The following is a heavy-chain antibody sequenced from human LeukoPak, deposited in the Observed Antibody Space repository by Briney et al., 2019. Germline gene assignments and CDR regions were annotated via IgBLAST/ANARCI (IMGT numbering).Heavy chain of an antibody. CDR3: ARGGLAAVGIAEYFQH. Sequence: SETLSLTCTVSGGSISSSGYYWSWIRQHPGKGLEWIGYIYYSGSTYYNPSLKCRVTISVDTSKNQFSLKLKSVTAADTAVYYCARGGLAAVGIAEYFQHWGQGTLVTVSS. CDR2: IYYSGST. V-gene: IGHV4-31*03. J-gene: IGHJ1*01. CDR1: GGSISSSGYY. D-gene: IGHD6-13*01.